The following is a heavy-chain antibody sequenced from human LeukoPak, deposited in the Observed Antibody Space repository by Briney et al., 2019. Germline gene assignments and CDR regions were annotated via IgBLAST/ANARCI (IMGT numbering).Heavy chain of an antibody. V-gene: IGHV3-33*01. Sequence: GSLRLSCAASGFTFSMYGMHWVRQAPGKGLEWVASIWINGRDETYVDSVKGRFTISRDNSTLFLQMNSLRAEDTAIYFCARGKGSGRFGYFYYGVDVWGQGTTVTVSS. D-gene: IGHD3-10*01. CDR3: ARGKGSGRFGYFYYGVDV. J-gene: IGHJ6*02. CDR2: IWINGRDE. CDR1: GFTFSMYG.